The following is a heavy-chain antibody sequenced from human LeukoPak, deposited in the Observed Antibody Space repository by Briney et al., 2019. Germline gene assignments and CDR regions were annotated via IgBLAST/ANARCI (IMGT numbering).Heavy chain of an antibody. D-gene: IGHD2-15*01. CDR2: INPNSGGT. V-gene: IGHV1-2*02. Sequence: GASVKVSCKASGYTFTSYYMHWVRQAPGQGLEWMGWINPNSGGTNYAQKFQGRVTMTRDTSISTAYMELSRLRSDDTAVYCCARNRLLHEEDAFDIWGQGTMVTVSS. CDR1: GYTFTSYY. J-gene: IGHJ3*02. CDR3: ARNRLLHEEDAFDI.